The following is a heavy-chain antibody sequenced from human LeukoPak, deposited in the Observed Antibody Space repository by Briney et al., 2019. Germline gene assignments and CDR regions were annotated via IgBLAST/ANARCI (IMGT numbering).Heavy chain of an antibody. CDR1: GFTFSSYA. V-gene: IGHV3-30-3*01. CDR2: ISYDGSNK. J-gene: IGHJ4*02. CDR3: AKDTPDVDTAMVTVPTAFDY. Sequence: GGSLRLSCAASGFTFSSYAMSWVRQAPGKGLEWVAVISYDGSNKYYADSVKGRFTISRDNSKNTLYLQMNSLRAEDTAVYYCAKDTPDVDTAMVTVPTAFDYWGQGTLVTVSS. D-gene: IGHD5-18*01.